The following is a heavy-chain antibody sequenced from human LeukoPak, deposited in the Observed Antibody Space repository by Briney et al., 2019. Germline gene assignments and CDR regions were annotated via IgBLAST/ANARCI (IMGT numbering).Heavy chain of an antibody. CDR1: GFTFSSYG. D-gene: IGHD5-12*01. CDR2: IRYDGSNK. Sequence: GRSLRLSCAASGFTFSSYGMHWVRQAPGKGLEWVAFIRYDGSNKYYADSVKGRFTISRDNSKNTLYLQMNSLRAEDTAVYYCAKSGYDFGGWFDPWGQGTLVTVSS. V-gene: IGHV3-30*02. CDR3: AKSGYDFGGWFDP. J-gene: IGHJ5*02.